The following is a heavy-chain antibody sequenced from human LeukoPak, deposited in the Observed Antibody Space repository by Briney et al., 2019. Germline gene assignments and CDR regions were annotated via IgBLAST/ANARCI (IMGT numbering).Heavy chain of an antibody. Sequence: PSGTLSLTCAVSGGSISSSNWWSWVRQPPGQGLEWIGEIYHSGSTNYNPSLKSRVTISVDKSKNQFSLKLSSVTAADTAVYYCARDGSYSSGWYYFDYWGQGTLVTVSS. D-gene: IGHD6-19*01. CDR3: ARDGSYSSGWYYFDY. CDR1: GGSISSSNW. V-gene: IGHV4-4*02. CDR2: IYHSGST. J-gene: IGHJ4*02.